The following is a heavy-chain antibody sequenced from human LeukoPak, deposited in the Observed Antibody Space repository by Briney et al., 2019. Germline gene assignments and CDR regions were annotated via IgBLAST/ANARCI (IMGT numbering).Heavy chain of an antibody. D-gene: IGHD2-2*01. V-gene: IGHV1-2*02. Sequence: ASVKVSCKASGYTFTGYYMHWVRQAPGQGLEWMGWINPNSGGTNYAQKFQGRVTMTRDTSISTAYMELSRLRSDDTAVYYCARENIPAARFYYYYMDVWGKGTTVTVSS. CDR1: GYTFTGYY. CDR3: ARENIPAARFYYYYMDV. CDR2: INPNSGGT. J-gene: IGHJ6*03.